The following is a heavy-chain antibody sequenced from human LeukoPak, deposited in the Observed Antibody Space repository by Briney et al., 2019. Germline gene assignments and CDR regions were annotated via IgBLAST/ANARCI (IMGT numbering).Heavy chain of an antibody. V-gene: IGHV4-39*01. Sequence: SETLSLTCTVPGGSISSSSYSWGWIRQPPGKGLEWIGSIYYSGSTYYNPSLKSRVTISVDTSKNQFSLKLSSVTAADTAVYYCARHEVRGLTGYYPGFWGSSARYGMDVWGQGTTVTVSS. CDR1: GGSISSSSYS. CDR3: ARHEVRGLTGYYPGFWGSSARYGMDV. J-gene: IGHJ6*02. D-gene: IGHD3-9*01. CDR2: IYYSGST.